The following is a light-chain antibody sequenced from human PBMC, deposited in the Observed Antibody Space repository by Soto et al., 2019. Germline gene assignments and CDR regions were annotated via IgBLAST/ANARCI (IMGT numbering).Light chain of an antibody. CDR2: WAS. Sequence: DIVMTQSPDSLAVSLGERATINCKSSQSVLYSSNKKNYLAWYQQKPGQPPKLLIYWASTRESGVPDRFSGSGSGTDFTLTISSLQADDVAVYYCHQYYSTPPFTFGPGTKVDIK. CDR3: HQYYSTPPFT. J-gene: IGKJ3*01. CDR1: QSVLYSSNKKNY. V-gene: IGKV4-1*01.